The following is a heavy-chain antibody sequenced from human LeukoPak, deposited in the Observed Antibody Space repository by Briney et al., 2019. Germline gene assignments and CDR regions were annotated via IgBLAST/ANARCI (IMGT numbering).Heavy chain of an antibody. D-gene: IGHD3-9*01. CDR2: ISAYNGNT. Sequence: ASVKVSCKASGYTFTSYGISWVRQAPGQGLEWMGWISAYNGNTNYAQKLQGRVTMTTDTSTSTAYMELRSLRSDDTAVYYCARDKYYDILTGNGNSHYYYGMDVWGQGTTVTVSS. CDR3: ARDKYYDILTGNGNSHYYYGMDV. J-gene: IGHJ6*02. V-gene: IGHV1-18*01. CDR1: GYTFTSYG.